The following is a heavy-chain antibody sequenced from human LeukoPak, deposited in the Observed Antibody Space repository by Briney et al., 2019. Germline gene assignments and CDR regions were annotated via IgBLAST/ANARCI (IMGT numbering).Heavy chain of an antibody. Sequence: ASVKVSCKASGDTFSSYTISWVRQAPGQGLEWMGRIIPILDIANYAQKFQGRVTITADESTSTAYMELSSLRSEDTAVYYCARVRAPGGIAARPGVYYFDYWGQGTLVTVSS. D-gene: IGHD6-6*01. V-gene: IGHV1-69*02. J-gene: IGHJ4*02. CDR2: IIPILDIA. CDR1: GDTFSSYT. CDR3: ARVRAPGGIAARPGVYYFDY.